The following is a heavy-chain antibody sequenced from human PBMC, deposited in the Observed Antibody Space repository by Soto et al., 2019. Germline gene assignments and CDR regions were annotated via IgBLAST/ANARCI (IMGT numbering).Heavy chain of an antibody. Sequence: SETLSLTCTVSGGTISSSSYYWGWIRQPPGKGLEWIGSIYYGGSTYYKPSLKSRVTVSVDTSKNQFSLKLSSVTAADTAVYYCARQREGGRGAFEIWGKGQWSPSPQ. V-gene: IGHV4-39*01. CDR2: IYYGGST. J-gene: IGHJ3*02. CDR1: GGTISSSSYY. D-gene: IGHD1-26*01. CDR3: ARQREGGRGAFEI.